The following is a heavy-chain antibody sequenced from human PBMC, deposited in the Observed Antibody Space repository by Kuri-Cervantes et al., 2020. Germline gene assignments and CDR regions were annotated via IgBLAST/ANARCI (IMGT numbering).Heavy chain of an antibody. J-gene: IGHJ5*02. CDR3: ARGVQLQMGTWFDP. V-gene: IGHV3-33*01. Sequence: GGSLRLSCAASGFTFSSYGVHWVRQAPGKGLEWVAVIWYDGSNKYYADSVKGRFTISRDNSKNTLYLQMNSQRAEDTAVYYCARGVQLQMGTWFDPWGQGTLVTVSS. CDR2: IWYDGSNK. CDR1: GFTFSSYG. D-gene: IGHD2-2*01.